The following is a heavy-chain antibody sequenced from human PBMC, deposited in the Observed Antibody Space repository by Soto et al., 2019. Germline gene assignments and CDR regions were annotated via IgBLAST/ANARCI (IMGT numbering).Heavy chain of an antibody. V-gene: IGHV3-21*01. Sequence: GGSLRLSCADSGFTFSSHSMNWVRQAPGKGLEWVSSISTTGSDKSYADSVKGRFTISRDNAKNSLYLQMTSLRVDDTAVYYCARDSAPYIVGATYYFDYWGQGTLVTVSS. D-gene: IGHD1-26*01. CDR1: GFTFSSHS. CDR3: ARDSAPYIVGATYYFDY. CDR2: ISTTGSDK. J-gene: IGHJ4*02.